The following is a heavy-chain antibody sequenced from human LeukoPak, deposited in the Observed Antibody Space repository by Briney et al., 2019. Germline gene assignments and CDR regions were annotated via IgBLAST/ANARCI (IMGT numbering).Heavy chain of an antibody. J-gene: IGHJ6*02. CDR2: ISGSGGST. D-gene: IGHD6-19*01. Sequence: GGSLRPSCAASGFTFSSYAMSWVRQAPGKGLEWVSAISGSGGSTYYADSVKGRFTISRDNSKNTLYLQMNSLRAEDTAVYYCAKDLPLVGSGWYYYGMDVWGQGTTVTVSS. V-gene: IGHV3-23*01. CDR3: AKDLPLVGSGWYYYGMDV. CDR1: GFTFSSYA.